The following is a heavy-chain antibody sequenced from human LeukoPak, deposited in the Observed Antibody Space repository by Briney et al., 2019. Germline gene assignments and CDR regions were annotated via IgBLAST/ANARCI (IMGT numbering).Heavy chain of an antibody. Sequence: SETLSLTCTVSGGSISSYCWSWIRQPPGKGLEWIGYIYYSGSTNYNPSLKSRVTISVDTSKNQFSLKLSSVTAADTAVYYCARSGYSSGWYHYWGQGTLVTVSS. V-gene: IGHV4-59*01. J-gene: IGHJ4*02. CDR3: ARSGYSSGWYHY. D-gene: IGHD6-19*01. CDR1: GGSISSYC. CDR2: IYYSGST.